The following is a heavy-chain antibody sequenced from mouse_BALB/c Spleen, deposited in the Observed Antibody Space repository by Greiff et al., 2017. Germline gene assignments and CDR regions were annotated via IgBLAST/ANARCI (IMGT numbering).Heavy chain of an antibody. J-gene: IGHJ4*01. D-gene: IGHD1-2*01. Sequence: LQHPGSELVRPGASVKLSCKASGYTFTSYWMHWVKQRPGQGLEWIGNIYPGSGSTNYDEKFKSKATLTVDTSSSTAYMQLSSLTSEDSAVYYCTLITSSMDYWGQGTSVTVSS. CDR3: TLITSSMDY. V-gene: IGHV1S22*01. CDR2: IYPGSGST. CDR1: GYTFTSYW.